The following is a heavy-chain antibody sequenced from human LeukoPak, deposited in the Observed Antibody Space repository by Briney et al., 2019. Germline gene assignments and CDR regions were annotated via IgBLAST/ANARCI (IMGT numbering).Heavy chain of an antibody. CDR2: IYHSGTT. CDR1: GYSISSGYY. Sequence: SETLSLTCTVSGYSISSGYYWGWIRQPPGKGLEWIALIYHSGTTYYNPSLKSRVTISVDTSKNQFSLNLKSVTPEDTAVYYCARNLIPEQLVLNFWGQGTQVTVSS. D-gene: IGHD6-13*01. CDR3: ARNLIPEQLVLNF. V-gene: IGHV4-38-2*02. J-gene: IGHJ4*02.